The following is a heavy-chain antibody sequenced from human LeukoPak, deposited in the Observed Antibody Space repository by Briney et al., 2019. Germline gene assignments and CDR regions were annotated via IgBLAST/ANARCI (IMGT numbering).Heavy chain of an antibody. Sequence: ETLSLTCAVYGGSFSGYYWSWIRQPPGKGLEWIGEINHSGSTNYNPSLKSRVTISVDTSKNQFSLKLSSVTAADTAVYYCARLQLRSLQGSDYWGQGTLVTVSS. CDR3: ARLQLRSLQGSDY. CDR1: GGSFSGYY. CDR2: INHSGST. J-gene: IGHJ4*02. D-gene: IGHD3-3*01. V-gene: IGHV4-34*01.